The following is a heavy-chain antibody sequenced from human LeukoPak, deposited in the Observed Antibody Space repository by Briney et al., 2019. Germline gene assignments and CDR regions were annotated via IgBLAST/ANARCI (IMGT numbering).Heavy chain of an antibody. CDR2: TYNSGST. V-gene: IGHV4-59*01. Sequence: SETLSLTCSVSGASINSYYWSWIRQPPGKGLEWIGNTYNSGSTNYNPSLKSRVTISLDTSKNQFSLKMSSVTAADTAVYYCAKDWELGSWGQGTLVTVSS. D-gene: IGHD1-26*01. CDR3: AKDWELGS. J-gene: IGHJ5*02. CDR1: GASINSYY.